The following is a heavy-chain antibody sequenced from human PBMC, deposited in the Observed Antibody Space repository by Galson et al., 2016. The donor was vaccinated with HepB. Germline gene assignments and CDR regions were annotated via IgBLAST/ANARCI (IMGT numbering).Heavy chain of an antibody. CDR2: TYYRSKWYH. Sequence: CAISGDSVSSNSAAWNWIRQSPSRGLEWLGRTYYRSKWYHDSAVSVKSRILINPDTSKNHFSLQLNSVTPEDTAVYYCARTKWGWFDPWGQGTLVTVSS. D-gene: IGHD2-8*01. V-gene: IGHV6-1*01. J-gene: IGHJ5*02. CDR3: ARTKWGWFDP. CDR1: GDSVSSNSAA.